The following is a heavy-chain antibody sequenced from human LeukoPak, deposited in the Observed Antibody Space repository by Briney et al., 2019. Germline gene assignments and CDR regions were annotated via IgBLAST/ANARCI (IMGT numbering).Heavy chain of an antibody. Sequence: GGSLRLSCAASGFTFDDYAMHWVRQAPGKGLEWVSGISWNSGSIGYADSVKGRFTISRDNAKNSLYLQMNSLRAEDTALYYCAKSDDGYNLSPPDYWGQGTLVTVSS. V-gene: IGHV3-9*01. CDR1: GFTFDDYA. D-gene: IGHD5-24*01. J-gene: IGHJ4*02. CDR2: ISWNSGSI. CDR3: AKSDDGYNLSPPDY.